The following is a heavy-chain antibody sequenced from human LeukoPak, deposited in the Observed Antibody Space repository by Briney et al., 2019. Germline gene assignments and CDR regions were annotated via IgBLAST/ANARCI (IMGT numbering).Heavy chain of an antibody. J-gene: IGHJ4*02. CDR2: IHPGRGDT. D-gene: IGHD7-27*01. CDR1: GYTFTDHY. V-gene: IGHV1-2*02. Sequence: GASVKVSCQALGYTFTDHYFHWLRQAPGQGIERMGWIHPGRGDTNIAQKFQGRVSLTRDMSIGTAYMDLSRLTSDDTAVYYCARDHNWGPDYWGQGTLVSVSS. CDR3: ARDHNWGPDY.